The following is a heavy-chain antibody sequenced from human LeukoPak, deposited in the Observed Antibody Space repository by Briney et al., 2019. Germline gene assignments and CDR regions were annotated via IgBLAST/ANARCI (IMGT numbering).Heavy chain of an antibody. Sequence: VASVKVSCKASGYTFTSYDINWVRQATGQGLEWMGWMNPNSGNTGYAQKFQGRVTMTRNTSISTAYMGLSSLRSEDTAVYYCARGKRTMIARSVYYGMDVWGQGTTVTVSS. CDR3: ARGKRTMIARSVYYGMDV. CDR1: GYTFTSYD. D-gene: IGHD3-22*01. V-gene: IGHV1-8*01. J-gene: IGHJ6*02. CDR2: MNPNSGNT.